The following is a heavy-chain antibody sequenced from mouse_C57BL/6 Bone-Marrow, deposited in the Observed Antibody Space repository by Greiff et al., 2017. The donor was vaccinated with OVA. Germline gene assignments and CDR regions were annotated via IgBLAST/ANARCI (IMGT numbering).Heavy chain of an antibody. D-gene: IGHD4-1*01. CDR1: GFTFSDYY. CDR3: ARVGKTPHYYAMDY. Sequence: EVQGVESGGGLVQPGGSLKLSCAASGFTFSDYYMYWVRQTPEKRLEWVAYISNGGGSTYYPDTVKGRFTISRDNAKNTLYLQMSRLKSEDTAMYYCARVGKTPHYYAMDYWGQGTSVTVSS. V-gene: IGHV5-12*01. J-gene: IGHJ4*01. CDR2: ISNGGGST.